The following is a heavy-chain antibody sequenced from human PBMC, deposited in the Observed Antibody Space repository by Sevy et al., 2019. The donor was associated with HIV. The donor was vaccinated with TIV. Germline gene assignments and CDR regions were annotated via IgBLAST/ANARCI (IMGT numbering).Heavy chain of an antibody. V-gene: IGHV3-33*08. D-gene: IGHD2-21*02. J-gene: IGHJ4*02. Sequence: GGSLRLSCAASGFTFSSYVMHWVRQAPGKGLEWVALIWYDGTIKYYADSVKGRFTISRDNSKDTLFLQMNSLTPEDTAVYYCARGGGYCGGDCYSIDYWGQGALVTVSS. CDR3: ARGGGYCGGDCYSIDY. CDR1: GFTFSSYV. CDR2: IWYDGTIK.